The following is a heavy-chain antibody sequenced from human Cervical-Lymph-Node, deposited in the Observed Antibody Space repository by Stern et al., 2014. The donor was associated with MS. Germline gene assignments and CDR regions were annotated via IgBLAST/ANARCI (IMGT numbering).Heavy chain of an antibody. CDR3: SREDY. J-gene: IGHJ4*02. Sequence: QVQLLQPGAEVKKPGASVKVSCKASGYTFTNYVMHWVRQAPGQGLEWMGWINAGNGNTQYSQKFQDRLSITRDTSASTAYMDLSSLRSEDTAVYYCSREDYWGQGTLVTVSS. V-gene: IGHV1-3*01. CDR2: INAGNGNT. CDR1: GYTFTNYV.